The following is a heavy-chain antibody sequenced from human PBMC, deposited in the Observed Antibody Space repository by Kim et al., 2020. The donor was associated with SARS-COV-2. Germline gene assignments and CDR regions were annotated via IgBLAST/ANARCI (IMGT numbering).Heavy chain of an antibody. CDR1: GFTFSTFA. Sequence: GGSLRLSCAASGFTFSTFAMTWVRQAPGKGLEWVSSMSGSGGSIYYADFVKGRFTISRDNSKNTLYLQMNSLRAEDTAKYYCATVSGGDGYYDSSGYFLNWGQGTLVTVSS. D-gene: IGHD3-22*01. J-gene: IGHJ4*02. CDR3: ATVSGGDGYYDSSGYFLN. V-gene: IGHV3-23*01. CDR2: MSGSGGSI.